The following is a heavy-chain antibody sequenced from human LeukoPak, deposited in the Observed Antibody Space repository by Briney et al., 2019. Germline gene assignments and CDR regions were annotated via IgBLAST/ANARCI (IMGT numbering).Heavy chain of an antibody. V-gene: IGHV4-34*01. CDR2: INHSGST. Sequence: PSETLSLTCAAYGGSFSGYYWSWIRQPPGKGLEWIGEINHSGSTNYNPSLKSRVTISVDTSKNQFSLKLSSVTAADTAVYYCARGVGGYNPWGQGTLVTVSS. CDR1: GGSFSGYY. J-gene: IGHJ4*02. D-gene: IGHD5-24*01. CDR3: ARGVGGYNP.